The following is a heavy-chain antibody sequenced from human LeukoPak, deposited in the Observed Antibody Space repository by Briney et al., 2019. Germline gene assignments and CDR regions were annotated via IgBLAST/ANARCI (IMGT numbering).Heavy chain of an antibody. V-gene: IGHV3-30*01. J-gene: IGHJ4*02. CDR1: GFTFSSYA. D-gene: IGHD6-13*01. CDR3: ARDPTPRYSSSWYGFDY. CDR2: ISYDGSNK. Sequence: PGGSLRLTCAASGFTFSSYAMHWVRQAPGKGLEWVAVISYDGSNKYYADSVKGRFTISRDNSKNTLYLQMNSLRAEDTAVYYCARDPTPRYSSSWYGFDYWGQGTLVTVSS.